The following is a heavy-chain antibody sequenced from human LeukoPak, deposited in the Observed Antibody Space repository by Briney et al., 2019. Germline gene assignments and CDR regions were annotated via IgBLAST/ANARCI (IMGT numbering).Heavy chain of an antibody. CDR1: GFTFSSRR. CDR2: ISSSSSTI. CDR3: AREGWEEDAFDI. J-gene: IGHJ3*02. Sequence: GGSLRLSCATSGFTFSSRRVNWVRQAPGKGLEWVSYISSSSSTIYYADSVKGRFTTSRDNAKNSLHLQMNSLRAEDTAVYYCAREGWEEDAFDIWGQGTMVTVSS. V-gene: IGHV3-48*01. D-gene: IGHD1-26*01.